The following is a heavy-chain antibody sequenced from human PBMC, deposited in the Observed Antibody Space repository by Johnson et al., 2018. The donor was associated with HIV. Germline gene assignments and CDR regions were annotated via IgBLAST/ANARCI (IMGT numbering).Heavy chain of an antibody. D-gene: IGHD6-6*01. CDR3: TTDLVEYRSSSAAFDI. V-gene: IGHV3-15*01. J-gene: IGHJ3*02. CDR2: IKSKTDGGTT. CDR1: GFTFSNAW. Sequence: EVQLVESGGGLVQPGGSLRLSCAASGFTFSNAWMSWVRQAPGKGLEWVGRIKSKTDGGTTDYAAPVKGRFTISRDDSQNTLYLQMNSLKTEDTAVYYCTTDLVEYRSSSAAFDIWGQGTMVTVSS.